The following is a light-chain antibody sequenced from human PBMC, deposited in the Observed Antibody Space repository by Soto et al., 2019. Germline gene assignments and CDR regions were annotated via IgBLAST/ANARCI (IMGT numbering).Light chain of an antibody. J-gene: IGKJ1*01. V-gene: IGKV3-11*01. CDR2: DAS. CDR1: QSVSSY. CDR3: QQRSNWPWT. Sequence: EIVLTQSPATLSLSPGERATLSCRASQSVSSYLAWYQQKPGQAPRLLIYDASNRATGIPARFSGSGSGTDCTLTISCLEPEDFAVYYCQQRSNWPWTFGQGTKVEIK.